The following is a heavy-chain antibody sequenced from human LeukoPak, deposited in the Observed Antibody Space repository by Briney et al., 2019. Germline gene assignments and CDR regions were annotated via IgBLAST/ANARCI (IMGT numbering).Heavy chain of an antibody. Sequence: PGGSLRLSCAASGFTFSDYYMSWIRQAPGKGLEWVSYISSSGSTIYYADSVKGRFTISRDNAKNSLYLQMNSLGAEDTAVYYCVRDLFGRDRRPFDCWGQGTLVTVSS. CDR2: ISSSGSTI. CDR1: GFTFSDYY. J-gene: IGHJ4*02. D-gene: IGHD3-16*01. V-gene: IGHV3-11*04. CDR3: VRDLFGRDRRPFDC.